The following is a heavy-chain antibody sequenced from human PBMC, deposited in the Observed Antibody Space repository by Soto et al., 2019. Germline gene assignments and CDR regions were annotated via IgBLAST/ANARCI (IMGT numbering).Heavy chain of an antibody. CDR3: ASPGYSSSWRAEYFQH. CDR2: ISYDGSNK. V-gene: IGHV3-30-3*01. CDR1: GFTFSSYA. Sequence: QVQLVESGGDVVQPGRSLRLSCAASGFTFSSYAMHWVRQAPGKGLEWVAVISYDGSNKYYADSVKGRFTISRDNSKNTLYLQMNSLRAEDTAVYYCASPGYSSSWRAEYFQHWGQGTLVTVSS. J-gene: IGHJ1*01. D-gene: IGHD6-13*01.